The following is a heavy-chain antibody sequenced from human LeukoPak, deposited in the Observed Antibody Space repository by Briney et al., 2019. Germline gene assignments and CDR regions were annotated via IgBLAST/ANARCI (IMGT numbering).Heavy chain of an antibody. J-gene: IGHJ4*02. CDR3: AKGYYYDSSGYYYFDY. CDR1: GFTFSSYA. CDR2: ISGSGGST. D-gene: IGHD3-22*01. V-gene: IGHV3-23*01. Sequence: PGGSLRLSCAASGFTFSSYAMSGVRHAPGKGLEWVSAISGSGGSTYYADSVKGRFTISRDNSKNTLYLQMNSLRAEDTAVYYCAKGYYYDSSGYYYFDYWGQGTLVTVSS.